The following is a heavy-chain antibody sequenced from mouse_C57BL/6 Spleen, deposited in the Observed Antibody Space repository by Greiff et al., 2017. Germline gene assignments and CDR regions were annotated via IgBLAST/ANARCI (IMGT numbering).Heavy chain of an antibody. Sequence: QVQLKQPGAELVKPGASVKMSCKASGYTFTSYWITWVKQRPGQGLEWIGDIYPGSGSTNYNEKFKSKATLTVDTSSSTAYMQLSSLTSEDSAVYYCAREDGNYGRYFDVWGTGTTVTVSS. CDR1: GYTFTSYW. J-gene: IGHJ1*03. D-gene: IGHD2-1*01. V-gene: IGHV1-55*01. CDR2: IYPGSGST. CDR3: AREDGNYGRYFDV.